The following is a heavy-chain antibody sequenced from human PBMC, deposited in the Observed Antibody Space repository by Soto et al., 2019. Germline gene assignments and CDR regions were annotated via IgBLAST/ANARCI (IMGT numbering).Heavy chain of an antibody. CDR2: IYYAGST. J-gene: IGHJ4*02. CDR3: ASRIVATETFDY. D-gene: IGHD5-12*01. V-gene: IGHV4-59*08. Sequence: SETLSLTCAVYGGAFSGDYWTWIRQPPGRGLEWIGFIYYAGSTKYNASLNSRVTISVDTSKHQFSLTVTSVTAADTAVYYCASRIVATETFDYWGQGTLVTDSS. CDR1: GGAFSGDY.